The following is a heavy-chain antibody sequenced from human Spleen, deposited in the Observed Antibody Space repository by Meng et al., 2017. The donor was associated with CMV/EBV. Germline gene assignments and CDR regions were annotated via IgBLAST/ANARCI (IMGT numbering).Heavy chain of an antibody. CDR1: GYSFSNYW. CDR3: ARVLAVADS. Sequence: GESLKISCKGSGYSFSNYWIGWVRQMPGKGLEWMGIIYPGDSDTRYSPSFQGRVTISADKSISTAYLQWNSLKASDTAMYYCARVLAVADSWGQGTLVTVSS. CDR2: IYPGDSDT. J-gene: IGHJ5*01. D-gene: IGHD6-19*01. V-gene: IGHV5-51*01.